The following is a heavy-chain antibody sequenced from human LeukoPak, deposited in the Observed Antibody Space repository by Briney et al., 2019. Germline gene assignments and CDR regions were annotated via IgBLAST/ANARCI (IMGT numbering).Heavy chain of an antibody. CDR2: ISGSGGST. CDR1: GFTFSSYA. J-gene: IGHJ6*03. Sequence: PGGSLRLSCAASGFTFSSYAMSWVRQAPGKGLEWASAISGSGGSTYYADSVKGRFTISRDNSKNTLYLQMNSLRAEDTAVYYCAKYPYDFWSGYPHYYYYYMDVWGKGTTVTVSS. CDR3: AKYPYDFWSGYPHYYYYYMDV. V-gene: IGHV3-23*01. D-gene: IGHD3-3*01.